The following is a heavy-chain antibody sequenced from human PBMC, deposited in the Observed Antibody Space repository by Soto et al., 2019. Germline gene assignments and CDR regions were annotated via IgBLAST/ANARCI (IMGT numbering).Heavy chain of an antibody. J-gene: IGHJ4*02. CDR1: GYTFNSHG. Sequence: GASVKVSCKASGYTFNSHGITWVRQAPGQGLEWMGYVSSYSDTSYAQELQGRVTMTTDTSTSTAYMELRSLRSDDTAMYYCARAVSYSVGARLDNWGQGTLVTVSS. CDR2: VSSYSDT. D-gene: IGHD1-26*01. V-gene: IGHV1-18*01. CDR3: ARAVSYSVGARLDN.